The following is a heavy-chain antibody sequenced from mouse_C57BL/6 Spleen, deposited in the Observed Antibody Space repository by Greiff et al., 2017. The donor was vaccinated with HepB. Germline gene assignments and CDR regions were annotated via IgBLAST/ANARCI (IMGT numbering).Heavy chain of an antibody. CDR1: GFTFSSYA. CDR3: ARDLNYYGSSYAWFAY. CDR2: ISDGGSYT. V-gene: IGHV5-4*01. J-gene: IGHJ3*01. Sequence: DVMLVESGGGLVKPGGSLKLSCAASGFTFSSYAMSWVRQTPEKRLEWVATISDGGSYTYYPDNVKGRFTISRDNAKNNLYLQMSHLKSEDTAMYYCARDLNYYGSSYAWFAYWGQGTLVTVSA. D-gene: IGHD1-1*01.